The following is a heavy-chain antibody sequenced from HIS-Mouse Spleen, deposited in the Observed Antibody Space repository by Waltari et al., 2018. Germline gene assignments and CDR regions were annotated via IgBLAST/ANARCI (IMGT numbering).Heavy chain of an antibody. CDR3: ARASLGSRDY. D-gene: IGHD1-26*01. V-gene: IGHV3-21*01. Sequence: EVQLVESGGGLVKPGGSMRLSCAASGFTFSRYRMNWVRQAPGKGLEWVSSISSSSSYIYYADSVKGRFTISRDNAKNSLYLQMNSLRAEDTAVYYCARASLGSRDYWGQGTLVTVSS. CDR2: ISSSSSYI. J-gene: IGHJ4*02. CDR1: GFTFSRYR.